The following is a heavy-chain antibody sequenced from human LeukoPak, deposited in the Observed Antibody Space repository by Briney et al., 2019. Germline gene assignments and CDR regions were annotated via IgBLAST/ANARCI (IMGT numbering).Heavy chain of an antibody. J-gene: IGHJ4*02. D-gene: IGHD3-16*01. V-gene: IGHV4-59*01. Sequence: SETLSLTCTVSGGSISGYYWSWIRQPPGKGLEWIGYIYYSGSTNYNPSLKSRVTISVDTSKNQLSLKLTSVTAADTAVYYCAREAGRVFDYWGQGTLVTVSS. CDR1: GGSISGYY. CDR2: IYYSGST. CDR3: AREAGRVFDY.